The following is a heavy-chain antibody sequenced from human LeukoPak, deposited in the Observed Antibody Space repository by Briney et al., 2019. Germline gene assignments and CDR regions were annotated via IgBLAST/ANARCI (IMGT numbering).Heavy chain of an antibody. V-gene: IGHV3-30-3*01. J-gene: IGHJ5*02. CDR2: ISYDGSNK. CDR1: GFTFSSYA. CDR3: TRGYLRYFATGFDP. Sequence: GGSLRLSCAASGFTFSSYAMHWVRQAPGKGLEWVVFISYDGSNKYYTDSVEGRFTISRDNSKNTLYLQMNSLKTEDTAVYYCTRGYLRYFATGFDPWGQGTLVTVSS. D-gene: IGHD3-9*01.